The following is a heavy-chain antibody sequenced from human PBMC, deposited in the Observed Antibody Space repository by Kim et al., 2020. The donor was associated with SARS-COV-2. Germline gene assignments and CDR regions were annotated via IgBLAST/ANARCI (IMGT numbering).Heavy chain of an antibody. V-gene: IGHV1-46*01. CDR2: INPTGGST. Sequence: ASVKVSCKASGYTFTNHYIHWVRQAPGQGLEWMGFINPTGGSTNFLQKFRGRLTTSRDTSTSTVYMVINSLRSDDTALYFCAIDGAGQNVDHWGPGTLGT. CDR1: GYTFTNHY. D-gene: IGHD6-19*01. CDR3: AIDGAGQNVDH. J-gene: IGHJ4*02.